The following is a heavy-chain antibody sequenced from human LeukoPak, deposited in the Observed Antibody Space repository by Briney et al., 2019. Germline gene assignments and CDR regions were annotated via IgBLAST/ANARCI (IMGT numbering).Heavy chain of an antibody. CDR1: GGSISSYY. CDR3: AREVGCSSTSCYPAEYYYYYYMDV. D-gene: IGHD2-2*01. Sequence: PSETLSLTCTVSGGSISSYYWSWIRQPAGKGLEWIGRIYTSGSTNYNPSLKSRVTMSVDTSKNQFSLKLSSVTAADTAVYYCAREVGCSSTSCYPAEYYYYYYMDVWGKGTTVTVSS. J-gene: IGHJ6*03. CDR2: IYTSGST. V-gene: IGHV4-4*07.